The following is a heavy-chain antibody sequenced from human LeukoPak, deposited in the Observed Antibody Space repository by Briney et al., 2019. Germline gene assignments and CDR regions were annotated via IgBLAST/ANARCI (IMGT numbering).Heavy chain of an antibody. CDR1: GGTFSSYA. Sequence: GASVKVSCKASGGTFSSYAISWVRQAPGQGLEWMGRIIPIFGTANYAQKFQGRVTITTDESTSTAYMELSSLRSEDTAVYYCARDKNAYYYDETGAFDIWGQGTMVTVSS. J-gene: IGHJ3*02. CDR2: IIPIFGTA. CDR3: ARDKNAYYYDETGAFDI. V-gene: IGHV1-69*05. D-gene: IGHD3-22*01.